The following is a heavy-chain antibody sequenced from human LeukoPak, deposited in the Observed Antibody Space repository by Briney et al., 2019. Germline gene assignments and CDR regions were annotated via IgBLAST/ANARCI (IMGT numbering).Heavy chain of an antibody. Sequence: SETLSLTCTVSGGSITRSSYHWGWIRQPPGKGLEWIGSIYYSGTTYYNPSLKSRVTISVDTSKNQFSLKLSSVTAADTAVYYCARYDVWGSYRAFDYWGQGTLVTVSS. CDR2: IYYSGTT. CDR3: ARYDVWGSYRAFDY. D-gene: IGHD3-16*02. J-gene: IGHJ4*02. CDR1: GGSITRSSYH. V-gene: IGHV4-39*07.